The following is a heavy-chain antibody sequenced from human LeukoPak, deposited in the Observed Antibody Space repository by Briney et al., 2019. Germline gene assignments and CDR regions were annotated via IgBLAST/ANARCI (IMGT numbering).Heavy chain of an antibody. D-gene: IGHD6-13*01. CDR3: ARDRAAAGVPPRRRFDP. J-gene: IGHJ5*02. CDR1: GFTFSSYS. Sequence: GGSLRLSCAASGFTFSSYSMNWVRQAPGKGLEWVSSISSSSSYIYYADSVKGRFTISRDNAKNSLYLQMNSLRAEDTAVYYCARDRAAAGVPPRRRFDPWGQGTLVTVSS. CDR2: ISSSSSYI. V-gene: IGHV3-21*01.